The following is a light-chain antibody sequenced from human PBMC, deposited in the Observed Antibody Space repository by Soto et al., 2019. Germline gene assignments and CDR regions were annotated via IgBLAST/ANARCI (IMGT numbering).Light chain of an antibody. CDR1: SSDIGGYNY. Sequence: QSVLTQPASVSGSPGQSITISCTGTSSDIGGYNYVSWYQQYPGKAPRLLIYAVSNRPSGVSDRFSGSKSGNTASLTISGLRAEDEAHYYCCSYGGRILVIFGEGTKLTVL. CDR2: AVS. CDR3: CSYGGRILVI. J-gene: IGLJ2*01. V-gene: IGLV2-14*01.